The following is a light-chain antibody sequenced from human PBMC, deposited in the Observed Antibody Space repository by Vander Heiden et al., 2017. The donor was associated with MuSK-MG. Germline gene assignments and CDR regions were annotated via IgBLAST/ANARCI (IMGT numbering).Light chain of an antibody. CDR1: QSIGTN. V-gene: IGKV3-15*01. CDR3: QQDYNCPSV. CDR2: GAS. J-gene: IGKJ2*01. Sequence: EIVMTQSPATLSVSPGERVALTCRASQSIGTNLAWYQQKPGHVPSLLIYGASTRATDIPGRFSGSGSATEFTLTIASLQFEDFAVYYCQQDYNCPSVFGPGTTLE.